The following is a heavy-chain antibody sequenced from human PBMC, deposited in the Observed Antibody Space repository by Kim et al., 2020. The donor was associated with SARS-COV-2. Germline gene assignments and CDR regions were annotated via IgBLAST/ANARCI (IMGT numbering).Heavy chain of an antibody. Sequence: SETLSLTCTVSGASIRSYYWSWIRQPPGKGLEWIGYIYYSGSTNYNPSLKSRVTISVDTSKNQFSLKLSSLTAADTAVYYCACLGRYFDWSGGYGVDVWGQGTTVTVSS. V-gene: IGHV4-59*01. D-gene: IGHD3-9*01. CDR1: GASIRSYY. CDR3: ACLGRYFDWSGGYGVDV. J-gene: IGHJ6*02. CDR2: IYYSGST.